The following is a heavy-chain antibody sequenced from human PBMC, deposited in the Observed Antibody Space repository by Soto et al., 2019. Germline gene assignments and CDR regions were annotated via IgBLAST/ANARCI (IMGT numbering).Heavy chain of an antibody. J-gene: IGHJ4*02. Sequence: EVRLLESGGGLVQPGGSLRLSCAASGFTFSSYAMSWVRQAPGKGLEWVSAISGSGGSTYYADSVKGRFTISRDNSKNTLYLQMNSLRAEDTAVYYCAKAHRLTIVVVPAAESLYFDYWGQGTLVTVSS. V-gene: IGHV3-23*01. CDR3: AKAHRLTIVVVPAAESLYFDY. CDR1: GFTFSSYA. CDR2: ISGSGGST. D-gene: IGHD2-2*01.